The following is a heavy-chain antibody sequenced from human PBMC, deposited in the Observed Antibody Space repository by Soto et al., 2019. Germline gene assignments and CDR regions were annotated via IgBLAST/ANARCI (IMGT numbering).Heavy chain of an antibody. V-gene: IGHV1-69*06. Sequence: QVQLVKSGAEVKKPGSSLKVSCKASGGTFSSYAISWVRQAPGQGLEWMGGIIPIFGTANYAQKFQGRVTITAYKSTSTAYIELSSLRSEDPAVEYCASPMGHYYGSSGYYGARYGMDVCGQGTKVTASS. CDR3: ASPMGHYYGSSGYYGARYGMDV. J-gene: IGHJ6*02. CDR1: GGTFSSYA. D-gene: IGHD3-22*01. CDR2: IIPIFGTA.